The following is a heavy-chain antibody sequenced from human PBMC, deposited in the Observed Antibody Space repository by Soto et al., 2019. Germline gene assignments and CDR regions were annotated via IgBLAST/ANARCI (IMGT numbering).Heavy chain of an antibody. CDR1: GFTFSSYG. CDR3: AKDRGGELLWFGELLSSWFDP. D-gene: IGHD3-10*01. CDR2: ISYDGSNK. V-gene: IGHV3-30*18. Sequence: GGSLRLSCAASGFTFSSYGMHWVRQAPGKGLEWVAVISYDGSNKYYADSVKGRFTISRDNSKNTLYLQMNSLRAEDTAVYYCAKDRGGELLWFGELLSSWFDPWGQGTLVTVSS. J-gene: IGHJ5*02.